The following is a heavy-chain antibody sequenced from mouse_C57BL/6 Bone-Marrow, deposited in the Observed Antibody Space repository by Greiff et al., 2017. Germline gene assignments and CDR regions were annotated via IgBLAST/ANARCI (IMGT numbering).Heavy chain of an antibody. CDR1: GFNIKDDY. J-gene: IGHJ2*01. Sequence: VQLQQSGAELVRPGASVKLSCTASGFNIKDDYMHWVKQRPEQGLEWTGWIDPENGDTEYASKFQGKATITADTSSNTAYLQLSSLTSEDTAVYYCTFITTVPGDYWGQGTTLTVSS. D-gene: IGHD1-1*01. CDR2: IDPENGDT. CDR3: TFITTVPGDY. V-gene: IGHV14-4*01.